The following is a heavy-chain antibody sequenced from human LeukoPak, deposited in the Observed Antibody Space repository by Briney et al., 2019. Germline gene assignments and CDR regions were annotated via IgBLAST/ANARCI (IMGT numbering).Heavy chain of an antibody. CDR2: VGISSGNT. CDR3: ARDPTYYYGSGSYSKAFDY. J-gene: IGHJ4*02. Sequence: GGSLRLSCAASGFTFSDYSMNWVRQAPGKGLEWISWVGISSGNTKYAASVKGRFTISGDNAKNSLYLQMNSLRVEDTAVYYCARDPTYYYGSGSYSKAFDYWGQGTLVTVSS. CDR1: GFTFSDYS. V-gene: IGHV3-48*04. D-gene: IGHD3-10*01.